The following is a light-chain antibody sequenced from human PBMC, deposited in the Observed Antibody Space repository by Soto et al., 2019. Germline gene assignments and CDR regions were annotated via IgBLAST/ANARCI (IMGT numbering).Light chain of an antibody. CDR3: QQYYSTPLT. CDR1: QSVLYSSNNKNY. J-gene: IGKJ4*01. CDR2: WAS. V-gene: IGKV4-1*01. Sequence: DSVMRHSPDSLAVSLGERATINCKSGQSVLYSSNNKNYLAWYQQKPGQPPKLLIYWASTRESGAPDRFSGSGSGTDFTLTISSLQAADVAVYYCQQYYSTPLTFGGGTKVDIK.